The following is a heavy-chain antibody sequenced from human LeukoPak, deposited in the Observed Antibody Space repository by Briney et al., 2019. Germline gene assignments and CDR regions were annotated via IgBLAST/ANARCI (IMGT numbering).Heavy chain of an antibody. D-gene: IGHD3-16*02. CDR2: IRYDGSNQ. CDR3: ARAGSYRFDY. V-gene: IGHV3-30*02. J-gene: IGHJ4*02. Sequence: GGSLRLSCAASGITFRNYGMHWVRQAPGKGLEWVTFIRYDGSNQYYADSVKGRFTISRDNAKNTLYLQMSSLRDEDTALYFCARAGSYRFDYWGQGTLVTVSS. CDR1: GITFRNYG.